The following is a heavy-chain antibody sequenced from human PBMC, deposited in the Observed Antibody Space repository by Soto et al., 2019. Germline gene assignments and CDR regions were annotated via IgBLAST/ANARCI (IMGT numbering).Heavy chain of an antibody. V-gene: IGHV3-30-3*01. Sequence: GGSLRLSCAASGFTFSSYAMHWVRQAPGKGLEWVAVISYDGSNKYYADSVKGRFTISRDNSKNTLYLQMNSLRAEDTAVYYCARAYSGNSVHYYYGMDVWGQGTTVTVSS. J-gene: IGHJ6*02. CDR3: ARAYSGNSVHYYYGMDV. CDR2: ISYDGSNK. D-gene: IGHD4-4*01. CDR1: GFTFSSYA.